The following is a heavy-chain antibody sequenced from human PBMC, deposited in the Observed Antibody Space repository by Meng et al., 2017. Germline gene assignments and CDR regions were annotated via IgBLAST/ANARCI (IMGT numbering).Heavy chain of an antibody. CDR2: IIPILGIA. V-gene: IGHV1-69*02. Sequence: SVKVSCKASGGTFSSYTISWVRQAPGQGLEWMGRIIPILGIANYAQKFQGRVTITTDESTSTAYMELSSLRSEDTAVYYCASHNDILTGGDAFDIWGQGTVVTVSS. J-gene: IGHJ3*02. CDR1: GGTFSSYT. CDR3: ASHNDILTGGDAFDI. D-gene: IGHD3-9*01.